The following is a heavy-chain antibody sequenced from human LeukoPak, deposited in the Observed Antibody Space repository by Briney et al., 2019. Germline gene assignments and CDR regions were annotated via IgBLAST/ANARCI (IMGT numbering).Heavy chain of an antibody. D-gene: IGHD3-10*01. CDR2: INHSGST. V-gene: IGHV4-34*01. J-gene: IGHJ4*02. Sequence: SETLSLTCAVYGGSFSGYYWSWIRQPPGKGLEWIGEINHSGSTNYNPSLKSRVTISVDTSKNQFSLKLSSVTAADTAVYYCARGPTKGWFGERTKYYFDYWGQGTLVTVSS. CDR1: GGSFSGYY. CDR3: ARGPTKGWFGERTKYYFDY.